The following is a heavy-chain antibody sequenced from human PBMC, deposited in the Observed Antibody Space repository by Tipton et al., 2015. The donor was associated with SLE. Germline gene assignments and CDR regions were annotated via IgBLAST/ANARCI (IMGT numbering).Heavy chain of an antibody. J-gene: IGHJ4*02. CDR3: AREGVYDSLYYFDY. Sequence: LRLSCTVSGGSISSYYWSWIRQPAGKGLEWIGRIYTSGSTNYNPSLKSRVTMSVDTSKNQFSLKLSSVTAADTAVYYCAREGVYDSLYYFDYWGQGTLVTVSS. D-gene: IGHD5/OR15-5a*01. CDR1: GGSISSYY. V-gene: IGHV4-4*07. CDR2: IYTSGST.